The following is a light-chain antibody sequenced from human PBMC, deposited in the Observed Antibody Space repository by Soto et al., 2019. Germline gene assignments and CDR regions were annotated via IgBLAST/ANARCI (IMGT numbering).Light chain of an antibody. J-gene: IGLJ2*01. V-gene: IGLV2-11*01. CDR3: CSYAGGYTHAV. CDR1: SSDVGTYNY. Sequence: QSVLTQPRSVSGPPGQSVSISCSGTSSDVGTYNYVSWYQQRPGKAPKLMIYDVSKRPSGVPDRFSGSKSGNTASLTISGLQAEDEADYYCCSYAGGYTHAVFGGGTQLTVL. CDR2: DVS.